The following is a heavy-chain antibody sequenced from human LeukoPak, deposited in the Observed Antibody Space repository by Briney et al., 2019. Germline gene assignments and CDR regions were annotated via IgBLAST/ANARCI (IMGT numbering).Heavy chain of an antibody. Sequence: PGRSLRLSCAASGFTFSSYGMHWVRQAPGKGLEWVAVISYDGSNKYYADSVKGRFTISRDNSKNTLYLQMNSLRAEDTAVYYCAKDYPKTSPWIQLWNGMNYWGRGTLVTVSS. CDR3: AKDYPKTSPWIQLWNGMNY. J-gene: IGHJ4*02. CDR1: GFTFSSYG. CDR2: ISYDGSNK. V-gene: IGHV3-30*18. D-gene: IGHD5-18*01.